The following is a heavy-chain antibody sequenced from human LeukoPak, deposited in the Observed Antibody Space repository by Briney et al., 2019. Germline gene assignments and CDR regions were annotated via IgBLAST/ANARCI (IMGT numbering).Heavy chain of an antibody. Sequence: PGGSLRLSCAASGFTVSSNYMSWVRQAPGKGLEWVSVIYSGGSTYYADSVKGRFTISRDNSKNTLYLQMNSLRAEDTAVYYCARGRPYDILTDDAFDIWGQGTMVTVSS. J-gene: IGHJ3*02. D-gene: IGHD3-9*01. V-gene: IGHV3-66*01. CDR3: ARGRPYDILTDDAFDI. CDR1: GFTVSSNY. CDR2: IYSGGST.